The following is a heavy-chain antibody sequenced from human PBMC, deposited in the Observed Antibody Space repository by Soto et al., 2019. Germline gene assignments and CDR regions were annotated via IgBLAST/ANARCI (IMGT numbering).Heavy chain of an antibody. D-gene: IGHD3-22*01. J-gene: IGHJ3*02. CDR1: GGSISSGGYY. CDR3: AREYYYDSSGHSISAPNAFDI. V-gene: IGHV4-31*03. CDR2: IYYSGST. Sequence: SETLSLTCTVSGGSISSGGYYWSWIRQHPGKGLEWIGYIYYSGSTYYNPSLKSRVTISVDTSKNQFSLKLSSVTAADTAVYYCAREYYYDSSGHSISAPNAFDIWGQGTMVTVSS.